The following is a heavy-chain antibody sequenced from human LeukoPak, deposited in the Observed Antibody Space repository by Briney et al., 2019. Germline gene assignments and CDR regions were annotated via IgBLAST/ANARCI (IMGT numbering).Heavy chain of an antibody. V-gene: IGHV1-2*02. J-gene: IGHJ4*02. CDR3: ARFDSSGYYGKGSFDY. Sequence: GASVKVSCKASGYTFTGYYMHWVQQAPGQGLEWMGWINPNSGGTNYAQKFQGRVTMTRDTSISTAYMELSRLRSDDTAVYYCARFDSSGYYGKGSFDYWGQGTLVTVSS. D-gene: IGHD3-22*01. CDR2: INPNSGGT. CDR1: GYTFTGYY.